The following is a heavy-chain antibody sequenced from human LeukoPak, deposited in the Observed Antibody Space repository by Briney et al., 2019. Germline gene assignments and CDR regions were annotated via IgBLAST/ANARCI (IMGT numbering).Heavy chain of an antibody. J-gene: IGHJ4*02. CDR2: TYDSGNT. Sequence: SQTLSLTCTVSGGSISSGGYYWNWFRQHPEKGLEWIGYTYDSGNTYYSPSLKSRVTISLDTSKNQFSLKLSSVTAADTAVYYCAKALGGRGYSYGALDYWGQGILVTVSS. D-gene: IGHD5-18*01. CDR3: AKALGGRGYSYGALDY. CDR1: GGSISSGGYY. V-gene: IGHV4-31*03.